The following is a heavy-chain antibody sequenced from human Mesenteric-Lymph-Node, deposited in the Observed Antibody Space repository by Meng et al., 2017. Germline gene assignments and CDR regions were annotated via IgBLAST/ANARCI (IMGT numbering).Heavy chain of an antibody. V-gene: IGHV5-51*01. CDR2: IWPADSDT. CDR3: ARSGARRWLQHPYYFDY. Sequence: KVSCKGSGYSFTNYWIGWVRQMPGKGLEWMGKIWPADSDTKYSPSFQGQISISADKSISTAYLQWSSLKASDTAMYYCARSGARRWLQHPYYFDYWGQGTLVTVSS. CDR1: GYSFTNYW. D-gene: IGHD5-24*01. J-gene: IGHJ4*02.